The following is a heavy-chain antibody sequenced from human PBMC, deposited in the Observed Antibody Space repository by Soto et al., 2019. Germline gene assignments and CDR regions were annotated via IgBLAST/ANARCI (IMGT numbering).Heavy chain of an antibody. J-gene: IGHJ4*02. CDR3: ARDCSGGSCYSFDY. CDR1: GYTFTSYG. CDR2: ISAYNGNT. D-gene: IGHD2-15*01. Sequence: ASVKVSCKASGYTFTSYGISWVRQAPGQGLEWMGWISAYNGNTNYAQKLQGRVTMTTDTSTSTAYMELRSLRSDVTAVYYCARDCSGGSCYSFDYWGQGTLVTVSS. V-gene: IGHV1-18*01.